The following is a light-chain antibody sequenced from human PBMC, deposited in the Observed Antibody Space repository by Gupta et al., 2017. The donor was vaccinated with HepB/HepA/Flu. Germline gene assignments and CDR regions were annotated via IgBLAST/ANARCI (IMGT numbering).Light chain of an antibody. CDR1: QTIRTD. CDR2: AAS. V-gene: IGKV1-39*01. Sequence: DIQMTQSPSSLSAFLGDRVTITCRPSQTIRTDLNWYQQKPGKAPQFLISAASRLQGGVPSRFSGSGFDTDFTLTINGRQPEDLVTYYCQQTYSTPWTFGQGTKVEI. J-gene: IGKJ1*01. CDR3: QQTYSTPWT.